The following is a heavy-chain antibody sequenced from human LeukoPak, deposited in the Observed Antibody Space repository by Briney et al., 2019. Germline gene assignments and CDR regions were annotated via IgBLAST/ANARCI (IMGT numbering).Heavy chain of an antibody. CDR1: GGSISSGGYS. D-gene: IGHD2-2*01. Sequence: SETLALTCTVSGGSISSGGYSWSWIRQHPGKGLEWIGYIYYSGSTYYNPSLKSRVTIAVDTSKNQFSLKLSSVTAADTAVYYCATVEYCSSTSCYSSAARGFDYWGQGTLVTVSS. CDR3: ATVEYCSSTSCYSSAARGFDY. J-gene: IGHJ4*02. V-gene: IGHV4-31*03. CDR2: IYYSGST.